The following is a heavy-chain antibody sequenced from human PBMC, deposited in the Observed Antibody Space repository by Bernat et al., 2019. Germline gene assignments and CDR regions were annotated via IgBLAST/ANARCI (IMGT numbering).Heavy chain of an antibody. D-gene: IGHD5-12*01. Sequence: EVQLVESGGGLVKPGGSLRLSCAASGFTFSSYSMNWVRQAPGKGLEWVSSISSSSSYIYYADSVKGRFTISRDNAKNSLYLQMNSLRAEDTAVYYCARGRVATIDFGYWGQGTPVTVSS. CDR3: ARGRVATIDFGY. CDR2: ISSSSSYI. V-gene: IGHV3-21*01. J-gene: IGHJ4*02. CDR1: GFTFSSYS.